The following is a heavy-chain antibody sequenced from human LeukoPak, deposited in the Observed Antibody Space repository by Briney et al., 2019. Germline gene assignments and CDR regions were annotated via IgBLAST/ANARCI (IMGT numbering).Heavy chain of an antibody. V-gene: IGHV4-34*01. CDR3: ARHPYSGSPFDY. Sequence: PSETLSLTCAVYGGSFSGYYWSWIRQPPGKGLEWIGEINHSGSTNYNPSLKSRVTISVDTSKNQFSLKLSSVTAADTAVYYCARHPYSGSPFDYWGQGTLVTVSS. CDR2: INHSGST. D-gene: IGHD1-26*01. CDR1: GGSFSGYY. J-gene: IGHJ4*02.